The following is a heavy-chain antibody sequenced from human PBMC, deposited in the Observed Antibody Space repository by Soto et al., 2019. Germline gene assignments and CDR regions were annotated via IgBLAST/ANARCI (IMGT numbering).Heavy chain of an antibody. CDR1: GGSISSGGYS. D-gene: IGHD5-12*01. V-gene: IGHV4-30-2*01. J-gene: IGHJ4*02. CDR2: FYHSGST. CDR3: AAGGGLPRYY. Sequence: QLQLQESGSGLVKPSQTLSLTCAVSGGSISSGGYSWSWIRQPPGKGLEWIGYFYHSGSTYYNPSLKSRATIAVYRSKNQFSLKLSSVTAADTAVYYCAAGGGLPRYYWGQGTLVTVSS.